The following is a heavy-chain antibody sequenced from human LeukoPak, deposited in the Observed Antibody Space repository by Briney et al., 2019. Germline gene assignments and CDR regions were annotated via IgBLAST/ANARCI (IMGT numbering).Heavy chain of an antibody. CDR1: GFSISSYY. CDR3: ARAANYGGNPGPFDC. V-gene: IGHV4-59*01. Sequence: SETLSLTCTVSGFSISSYYWSWIRQPPGKGLEWVGYIYYSGSTNYNPSLKSRVTISIDTSKNQFSLKLISVPAADTAVYYCARAANYGGNPGPFDCWGQGTLVTFSS. D-gene: IGHD4-23*01. J-gene: IGHJ4*02. CDR2: IYYSGST.